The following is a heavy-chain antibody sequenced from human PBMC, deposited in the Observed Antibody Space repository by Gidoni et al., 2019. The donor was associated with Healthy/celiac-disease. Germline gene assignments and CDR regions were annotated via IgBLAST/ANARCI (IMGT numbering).Heavy chain of an antibody. J-gene: IGHJ5*02. D-gene: IGHD4-17*01. CDR1: GSTFTSYY. CDR3: ARSYGGNAGNNWFDP. V-gene: IGHV1-46*03. CDR2: INPSGGST. Sequence: QVQLVQSGAEVKKPGASVKVSCKASGSTFTSYYMHWVRQAPGQGLEWMGIINPSGGSTSYAQKFQGRVTMTRDTSTSTVYMELSSLRSEDTAVYYCARSYGGNAGNNWFDPWGQGTLVTVSS.